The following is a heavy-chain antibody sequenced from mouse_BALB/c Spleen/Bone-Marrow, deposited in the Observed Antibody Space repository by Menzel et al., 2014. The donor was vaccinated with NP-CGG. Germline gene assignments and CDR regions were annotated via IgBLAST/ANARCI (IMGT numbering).Heavy chain of an antibody. CDR1: GFSLTSYD. J-gene: IGHJ2*01. Sequence: VHLVESGPGLVAPSQSLSITCTVSGFSLTSYDISWIRQPPGKGLEWLGVIWTGGGTNYNSAFMSRLSISKDNSKSQVFLKMNSLQTDDTAIYYCVRGVYFDYWGQGTTLAVSS. CDR3: VRGVYFDY. V-gene: IGHV2-9-2*01. CDR2: IWTGGGT.